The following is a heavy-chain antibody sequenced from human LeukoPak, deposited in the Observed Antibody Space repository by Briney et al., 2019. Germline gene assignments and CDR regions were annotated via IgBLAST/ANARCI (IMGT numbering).Heavy chain of an antibody. D-gene: IGHD6-13*01. V-gene: IGHV3-7*04. J-gene: IGHJ4*02. CDR1: GFTLSSYW. CDR3: GRAVAAAGSY. Sequence: GGSLRLSCAASGFTLSSYWISWVRQAPGKGLEWVANINEDGSEKYYVDSVKGRFTISRDNAKNTVYLQMISLRAEDTAVYYCGRAVAAAGSYWGQGTLVTVSS. CDR2: INEDGSEK.